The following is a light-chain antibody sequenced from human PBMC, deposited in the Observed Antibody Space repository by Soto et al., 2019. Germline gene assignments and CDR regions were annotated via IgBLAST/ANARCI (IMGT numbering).Light chain of an antibody. Sequence: DIQMTQSPSSLSASVGDRVTITCQASQNINNYLNWYQQKPGRAPKLLIYDASNLEAGVPSRFRGSGSGTDFTFTISRLKPEDIATDYCQHYENLPTFGQGTRLEIK. CDR3: QHYENLPT. V-gene: IGKV1-33*01. J-gene: IGKJ5*01. CDR1: QNINNY. CDR2: DAS.